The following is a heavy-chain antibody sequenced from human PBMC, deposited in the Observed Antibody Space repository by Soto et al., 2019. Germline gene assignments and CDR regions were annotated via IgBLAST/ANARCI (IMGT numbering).Heavy chain of an antibody. J-gene: IGHJ4*02. CDR2: ISSSSSTI. Sequence: GGSLRLSCAASGFTFSSYSMNWVRQAPGKGLEWVSYISSSSSTIYYADSVKGRFTISRDNAKNSLYLQMNSLRAEDTAVYYCARVYVDLLYYFDYWGQGTLVTVSS. V-gene: IGHV3-48*01. D-gene: IGHD1-26*01. CDR3: ARVYVDLLYYFDY. CDR1: GFTFSSYS.